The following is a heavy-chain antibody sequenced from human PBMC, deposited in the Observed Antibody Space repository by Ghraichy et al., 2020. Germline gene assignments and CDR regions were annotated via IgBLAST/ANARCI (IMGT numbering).Heavy chain of an antibody. CDR1: GFTFSTYA. CDR2: ILGSGVST. CDR3: VKGGYYFGMVV. J-gene: IGHJ6*02. Sequence: GGSLRLSCAASGFTFSTYAMSWVRQAPGKGLEWVSVILGSGVSTFYADSVKGRFTISRDNFRNTLYLEMNSLRVEDTAVYYCVKGGYYFGMVVWGQGTTVTVSS. V-gene: IGHV3-23*01.